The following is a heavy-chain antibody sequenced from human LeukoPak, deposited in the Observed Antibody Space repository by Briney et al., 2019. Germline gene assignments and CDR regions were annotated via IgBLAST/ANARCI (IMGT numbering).Heavy chain of an antibody. Sequence: GASVKVSCKASGYTFTSYGISWVRQAPGQGLEWMGWISAYNGNTNYAQKRQGRVTMTTDTSTSTAYMELRSLRSDDTAVYYCARDEPQYYDILTGYHDAFDIWGQGTMVTVSS. CDR3: ARDEPQYYDILTGYHDAFDI. CDR2: ISAYNGNT. J-gene: IGHJ3*02. CDR1: GYTFTSYG. V-gene: IGHV1-18*04. D-gene: IGHD3-9*01.